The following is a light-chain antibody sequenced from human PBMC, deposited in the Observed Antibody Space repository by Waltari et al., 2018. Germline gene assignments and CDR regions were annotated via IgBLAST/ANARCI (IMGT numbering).Light chain of an antibody. Sequence: QSALTQPASVSGSPGQSITISCTGASIDVGSYNLVSWYQQHPDKAPKLMIYEDNKRPSGVSTRVSGSKSGNTASLTISGLQAEDEADYYCCSYAGSGTTWVFGGGTKLTVL. J-gene: IGLJ3*02. CDR3: CSYAGSGTTWV. CDR1: SIDVGSYNL. CDR2: EDN. V-gene: IGLV2-23*01.